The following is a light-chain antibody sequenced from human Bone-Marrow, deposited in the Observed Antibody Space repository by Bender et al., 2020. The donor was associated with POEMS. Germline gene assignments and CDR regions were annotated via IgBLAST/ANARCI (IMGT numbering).Light chain of an antibody. V-gene: IGLV2-14*03. CDR1: SSDVGGYDY. CDR3: SSYTSSSTLTV. Sequence: QSALTQPASVSGSPGQSITISCTGTSSDVGGYDYVSWYQQHPGKAPKLMIYEVSKRPSGVPDRFSGSKSGNTASLTVSGLQAEDEADYYCSSYTSSSTLTVFGTGTQVTVL. CDR2: EVS. J-gene: IGLJ1*01.